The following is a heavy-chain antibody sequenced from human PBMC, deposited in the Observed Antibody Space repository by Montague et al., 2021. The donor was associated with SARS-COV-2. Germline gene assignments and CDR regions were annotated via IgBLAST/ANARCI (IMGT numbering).Heavy chain of an antibody. CDR3: AREGVGDLLFSFDS. V-gene: IGHV6-1*01. CDR1: GDSDGVEKAR. D-gene: IGHD3-10*01. CDR2: TYHLLEKNT. J-gene: IGHJ4*02. Sequence: CAISGDSDGVEKARRRSEEQTSELQPQLQVVTYHLLEKNTDYAVSVKGRIAINPDTSKNQFSLQLNSVTPEDTAVYYCAREGVGDLLFSFDSWGQGTLVTVSS.